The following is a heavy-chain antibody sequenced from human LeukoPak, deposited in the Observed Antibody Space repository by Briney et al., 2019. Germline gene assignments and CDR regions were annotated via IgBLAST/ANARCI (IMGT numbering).Heavy chain of an antibody. J-gene: IGHJ4*02. D-gene: IGHD4-17*01. V-gene: IGHV3-23*01. CDR2: ISTSGGST. Sequence: GGSLRLSCAASGFTFSSCAMTWVRQAPGKGLEWVSAISTSGGSTYYAGSVKGRFTISRDNSKNTLYLEMNNLRAEDTAVYYCAKGQIYGALDLFDYWGQGTLVTVSS. CDR3: AKGQIYGALDLFDY. CDR1: GFTFSSCA.